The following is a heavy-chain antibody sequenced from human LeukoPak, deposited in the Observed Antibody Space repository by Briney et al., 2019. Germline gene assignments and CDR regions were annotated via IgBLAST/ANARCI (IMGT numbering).Heavy chain of an antibody. V-gene: IGHV3-7*01. CDR2: IKQDGSEK. CDR1: GFTFGSYW. CDR3: AAMAYGYINY. J-gene: IGHJ4*02. D-gene: IGHD6-19*01. Sequence: GGSLRLSCAASGFTFGSYWMSWVRQAPGEGLEWVANIKQDGSEKYYVDSMKGRFTISRDNAKNSLYLQMNSLRAEDTAVYYCAAMAYGYINYWGQGTLVTVSS.